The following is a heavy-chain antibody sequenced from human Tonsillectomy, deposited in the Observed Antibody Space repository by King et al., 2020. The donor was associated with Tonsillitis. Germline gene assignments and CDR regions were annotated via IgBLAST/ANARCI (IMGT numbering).Heavy chain of an antibody. V-gene: IGHV3-21*01. CDR3: AGHRPDIVVVPAH. J-gene: IGHJ4*02. CDR1: GFTFSSYS. Sequence: VQLVESGGGLVKPGGSLRLSCAASGFTFSSYSMNWVRLAPGKGLEWVSSISSSSSYIYYADSVKGRFTISRDNAKNSLYLQMNSLRAEDTAVYYCAGHRPDIVVVPAHWGQGTLVTVSS. CDR2: ISSSSSYI. D-gene: IGHD2-2*01.